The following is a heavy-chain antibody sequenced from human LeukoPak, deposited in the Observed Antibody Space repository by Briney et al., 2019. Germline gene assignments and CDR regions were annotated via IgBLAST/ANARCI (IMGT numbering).Heavy chain of an antibody. CDR3: TRDSGQIVVVPAAHHDAFDI. Sequence: GGSLRLSCTASGFTFGDYAMSWVRQAPGKGLEWVGFIRSKAYGGTTEYAASVKGRFTVSRDDSKSIAYLQMNSLKTEDTAVYYCTRDSGQIVVVPAAHHDAFDIWGQGTMVTVSS. D-gene: IGHD2-2*01. V-gene: IGHV3-49*04. CDR1: GFTFGDYA. J-gene: IGHJ3*02. CDR2: IRSKAYGGTT.